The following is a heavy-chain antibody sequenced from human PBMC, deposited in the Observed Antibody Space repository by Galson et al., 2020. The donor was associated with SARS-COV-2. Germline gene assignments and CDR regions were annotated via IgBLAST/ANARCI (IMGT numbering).Heavy chain of an antibody. Sequence: SQTLSLTCTVSGGSISSYYWSWIRQPPGKGLEWIGYGFHNGDTDYNPSLKSRVTISVDMSRNEFSLKMTSVTPADTAMYYCARGSPRSHYWSGSYFDYWGLGTLVTVSS. V-gene: IGHV4-59*01. CDR2: GFHNGDT. J-gene: IGHJ4*02. CDR1: GGSISSYY. D-gene: IGHD3-3*02. CDR3: ARGSPRSHYWSGSYFDY.